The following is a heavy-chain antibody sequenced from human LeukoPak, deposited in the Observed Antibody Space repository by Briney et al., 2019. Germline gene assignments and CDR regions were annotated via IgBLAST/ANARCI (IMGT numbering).Heavy chain of an antibody. CDR1: GYTFTNYD. D-gene: IGHD1-14*01. V-gene: IGHV1-18*01. CDR2: ISTYSDNA. CDR3: ARTTAWARTKFDY. Sequence: ASVKVSCRTSGYTFTNYDINWVRQAAGQGLEWMGWISTYSDNANYAQNLQGRVTMTTDTSTTTAYMELRSLRSDDTAVYYCARTTAWARTKFDYWGQGTLVTVSS. J-gene: IGHJ4*02.